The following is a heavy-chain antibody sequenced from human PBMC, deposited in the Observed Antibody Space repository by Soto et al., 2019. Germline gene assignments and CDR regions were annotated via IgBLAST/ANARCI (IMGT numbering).Heavy chain of an antibody. CDR2: INHSGST. CDR3: ARVPGYCSGGSCYSYGMDV. J-gene: IGHJ6*02. D-gene: IGHD2-15*01. CDR1: GGSFSGYY. Sequence: SETLSLTCAVYGGSFSGYYWSWIRQPPGKGLEWIGEINHSGSTNYNPSLESRVTISVDMSKNQFSLKLSSVTAADTAVYYCARVPGYCSGGSCYSYGMDVWGQGTTVTVSS. V-gene: IGHV4-34*01.